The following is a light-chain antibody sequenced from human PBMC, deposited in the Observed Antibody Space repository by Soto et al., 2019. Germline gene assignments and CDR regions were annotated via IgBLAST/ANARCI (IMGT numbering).Light chain of an antibody. Sequence: DIQMTQSPSTLSASVGDRVTITCRASQTVGSWLAWYQQKPGTAPKFLIYDASTLESRVPSSFSGSGSGTEFTLTISSLQPDDFATYYCQQYNSYSGTFGQGTKVDIK. CDR3: QQYNSYSGT. V-gene: IGKV1-5*01. J-gene: IGKJ1*01. CDR2: DAS. CDR1: QTVGSW.